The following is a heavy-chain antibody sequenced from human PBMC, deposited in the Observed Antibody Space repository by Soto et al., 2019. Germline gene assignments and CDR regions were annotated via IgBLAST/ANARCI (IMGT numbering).Heavy chain of an antibody. D-gene: IGHD3-10*01. CDR1: GGSMNIYY. CDR3: AREGYYSGSGTYSPPRYYGMDA. Sequence: PSETLSLTCTVSGGSMNIYYWTWIRQPPGKGLEWIGYVRDTGSTNYNPSLKSRVAISIDTSRNQFSLSLSSVTAADTAVYFCAREGYYSGSGTYSPPRYYGMDAWGQGTTVTVSS. J-gene: IGHJ6*02. V-gene: IGHV4-59*01. CDR2: VRDTGST.